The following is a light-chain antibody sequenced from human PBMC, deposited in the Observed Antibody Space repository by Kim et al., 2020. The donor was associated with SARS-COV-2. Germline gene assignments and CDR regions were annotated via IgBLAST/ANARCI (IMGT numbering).Light chain of an antibody. J-gene: IGKJ5*01. CDR1: QKVGDK. CDR2: DTS. V-gene: IGKV3-11*01. CDR3: QQRAHWPRT. Sequence: LSPGEGATRSCRATQKVGDKLAWFKQKPGQVPRLLIYDTSNRAPGVPARFSGSGSGTDFTLTISSLEAEDFAVYYCQQRAHWPRTFGQGTRLEIK.